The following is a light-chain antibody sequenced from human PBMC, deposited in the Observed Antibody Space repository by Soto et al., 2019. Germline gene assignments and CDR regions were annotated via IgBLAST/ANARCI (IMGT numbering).Light chain of an antibody. CDR1: HSVGSNY. Sequence: EIVLTQSPGTLSLSPGERATLSCRASHSVGSNYLAWYQQKPGQAPRLLIYIASGRVAGIPDRFSGSGSGTDFTLTISSVETEDFPVYYCQQYGTSSWPFGQGTKVEIK. J-gene: IGKJ1*01. CDR2: IAS. V-gene: IGKV3-20*01. CDR3: QQYGTSSWP.